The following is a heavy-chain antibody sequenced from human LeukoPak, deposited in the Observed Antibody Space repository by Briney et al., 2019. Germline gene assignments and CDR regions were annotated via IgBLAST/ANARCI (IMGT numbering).Heavy chain of an antibody. J-gene: IGHJ6*03. CDR3: AREYYYYYYMDV. Sequence: SETLSLTCTVSGGSISSSSYYWGWIRQPPGKGLEWIGSIYYSGSTYYNPSLKSRVTISVDTSKNQFSLKLSSVTAADTAVYYCAREYYYYYYMDVWGKGTTVTVSS. CDR1: GGSISSSSYY. CDR2: IYYSGST. V-gene: IGHV4-39*07.